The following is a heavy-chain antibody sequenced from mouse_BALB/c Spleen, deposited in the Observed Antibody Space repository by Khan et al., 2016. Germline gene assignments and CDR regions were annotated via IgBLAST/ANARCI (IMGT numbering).Heavy chain of an antibody. Sequence: EVELVESGGGLVQPGGSLKLSCAASGFTFSTYAMSWVRQTPDKRRELVATINSNGGSTYYPDNVKGRFTISRDNAKNTLYLQMSSLKSEDTAMYYCARVRQAVDYWGQGTSVTVSS. CDR2: INSNGGST. CDR3: ARVRQAVDY. J-gene: IGHJ4*01. CDR1: GFTFSTYA. D-gene: IGHD2-14*01. V-gene: IGHV5-6-3*01.